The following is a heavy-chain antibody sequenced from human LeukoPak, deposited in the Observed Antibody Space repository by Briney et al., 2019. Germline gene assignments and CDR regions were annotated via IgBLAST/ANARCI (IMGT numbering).Heavy chain of an antibody. CDR2: IYYTGRT. Sequence: PSETLSLTCTVSGGSISSSSHSWGWIRQPPGKGLEWTGTIYYTGRTYYNPSLESRLTISVDTSKNQFSLKLTSVTAADTAIYYCAQSLGSGNWIGNWFDPWGQGTLVTVSS. J-gene: IGHJ5*02. CDR1: GGSISSSSHS. CDR3: AQSLGSGNWIGNWFDP. D-gene: IGHD1-1*01. V-gene: IGHV4-39*01.